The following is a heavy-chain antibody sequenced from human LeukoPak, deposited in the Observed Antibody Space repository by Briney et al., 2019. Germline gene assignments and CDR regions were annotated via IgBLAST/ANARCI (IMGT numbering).Heavy chain of an antibody. D-gene: IGHD6-19*01. J-gene: IGHJ4*02. CDR3: AREGSSGWSLGY. CDR2: IYHSGST. V-gene: IGHV4-4*02. Sequence: SGTLSLTCAVSGGSISSGNWWSWVRQPPGKGLEWIGEIYHSGSTNYNPSLKSRVTTSVDKSKNQFSLELNSVTAADTAVYYCAREGSSGWSLGYWGQGTLVTVSS. CDR1: GGSISSGNW.